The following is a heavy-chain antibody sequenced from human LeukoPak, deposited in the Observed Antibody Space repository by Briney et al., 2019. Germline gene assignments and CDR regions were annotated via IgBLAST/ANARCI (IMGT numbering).Heavy chain of an antibody. Sequence: SGPTLVNPTQTLTLTCTFSGFSLSTSGVGVGWIRQPPGKALEWFALIYWNDDKRYSPSLKSRLTITKDTSKNQVVLTMTNMDPVDTATYYCAHSYYDFWSGSTWGLNWFDPWGQGTLVTVSS. CDR1: GFSLSTSGVG. V-gene: IGHV2-5*01. CDR2: IYWNDDK. D-gene: IGHD3-3*01. J-gene: IGHJ5*02. CDR3: AHSYYDFWSGSTWGLNWFDP.